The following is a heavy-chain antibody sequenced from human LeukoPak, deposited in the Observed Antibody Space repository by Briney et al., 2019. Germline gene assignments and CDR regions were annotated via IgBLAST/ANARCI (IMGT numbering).Heavy chain of an antibody. CDR2: ISGSGGYT. J-gene: IGHJ4*02. CDR3: ATNWGPFDY. V-gene: IGHV3-23*01. D-gene: IGHD7-27*01. Sequence: GGSLRLSCAASGFTFSSYSMNWVRQAPGKGLEWVSTISGSGGYTNYADSVKGRFTISRDNSKNTLYLQMNSLTAEDTAVYYCATNWGPFDYWGQGALVTVSS. CDR1: GFTFSSYS.